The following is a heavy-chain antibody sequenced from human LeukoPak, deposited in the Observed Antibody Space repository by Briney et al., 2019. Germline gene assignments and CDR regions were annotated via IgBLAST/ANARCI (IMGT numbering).Heavy chain of an antibody. D-gene: IGHD2-8*01. CDR2: ISKSGRTI. Sequence: GGSLRLSCAASGFTFSSYEMHWVRQAPGKGLEWVSYISKSGRTIYYADSVKGRFTISRDNAKSSLYLQMNSLRAEDTAVYYCAREERYCTNGVCPGAFDYWGQGTLVTVSS. CDR3: AREERYCTNGVCPGAFDY. CDR1: GFTFSSYE. J-gene: IGHJ4*02. V-gene: IGHV3-48*03.